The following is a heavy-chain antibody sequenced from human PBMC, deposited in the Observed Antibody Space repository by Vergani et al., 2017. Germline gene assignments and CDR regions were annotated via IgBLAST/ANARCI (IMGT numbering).Heavy chain of an antibody. Sequence: EVQLLESGGSLKQPGGSVRLSCAASGFTFSTYAMHWVRQAPGKGLEWVSALTGGGGSTYYAYSFKGRFIISRDNSRDTLYLQMNSLRPEDTATYYCVKDAGSYANFFDSWGQGTLVTVSS. CDR3: VKDAGSYANFFDS. J-gene: IGHJ4*02. CDR1: GFTFSTYA. CDR2: LTGGGGST. V-gene: IGHV3-23*01. D-gene: IGHD1-26*01.